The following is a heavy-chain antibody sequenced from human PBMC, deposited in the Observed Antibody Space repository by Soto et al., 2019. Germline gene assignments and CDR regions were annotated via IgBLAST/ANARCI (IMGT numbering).Heavy chain of an antibody. D-gene: IGHD1-26*01. CDR1: GVSISSGGYS. J-gene: IGHJ4*02. CDR3: ARDPPGAWPDFDL. V-gene: IGHV4-30-2*01. CDR2: MSHSGRT. Sequence: QLHLQESGSRLVQPSQTLFLTCAVSGVSISSGGYSWNWVRLPPGKGLEWIGFMSHSGRTCYNPSLKSRVTIAVDRSKNQFSLELTSVTAADTAVYYCARDPPGAWPDFDLWGQGTLVSVSS.